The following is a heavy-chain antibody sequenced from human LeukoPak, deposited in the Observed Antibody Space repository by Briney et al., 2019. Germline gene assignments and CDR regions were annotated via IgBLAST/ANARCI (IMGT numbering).Heavy chain of an antibody. CDR1: GDSSSSGYYY. CDR3: ARDSGLGSGGAFDI. V-gene: IGHV4-31*11. Sequence: SQTLSLTCAVSGDSSSSGYYYWSWNRQHQGKGLEWIGYIYYSGNTYYNPSRKRRVIMAVATTKNQLYMNLPSGDAAAAAFYFWARDSGLGSGGAFDIWGQGTMVTVSS. CDR2: IYYSGNT. J-gene: IGHJ3*02. D-gene: IGHD1-26*01.